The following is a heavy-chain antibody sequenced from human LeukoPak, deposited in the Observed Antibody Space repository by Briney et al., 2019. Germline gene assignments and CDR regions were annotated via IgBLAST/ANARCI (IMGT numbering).Heavy chain of an antibody. J-gene: IGHJ4*02. CDR1: GSSFTSYW. Sequence: GESLKISCKGSGSSFTSYWIGWVRQLPGKGLEWMGIIYPGDSDTRYSPSFQGQVTISADKSISTAYLQWSSLKASDTAMYYCARQGVYCGGDCFGPSARIDYWGQGTLVTVSS. D-gene: IGHD2-21*02. CDR3: ARQGVYCGGDCFGPSARIDY. CDR2: IYPGDSDT. V-gene: IGHV5-51*01.